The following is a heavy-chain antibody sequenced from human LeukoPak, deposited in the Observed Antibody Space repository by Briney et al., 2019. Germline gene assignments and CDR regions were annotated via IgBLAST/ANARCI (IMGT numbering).Heavy chain of an antibody. CDR3: ARLGHYYDSSGYDLPEMAY. D-gene: IGHD3-22*01. J-gene: IGHJ4*02. V-gene: IGHV4-34*01. CDR2: INHSGST. Sequence: SETLSLTCAVYGGSFSGYYWSWIRQPPGKGLEWIGEINHSGSTNYNPSLKSRVTISVDTSKDQFSLKLSSVTAADTAVYYCARLGHYYDSSGYDLPEMAYWGQGTLVTVSS. CDR1: GGSFSGYY.